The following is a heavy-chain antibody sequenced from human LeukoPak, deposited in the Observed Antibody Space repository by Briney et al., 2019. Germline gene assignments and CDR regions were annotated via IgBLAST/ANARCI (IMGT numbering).Heavy chain of an antibody. V-gene: IGHV1-8*01. Sequence: ASVKVSCKASGYTFTSYDINWVRQATGQGLEWVGWMNPNSGNTGYAQKFQGRVTMTRNTSISTAYMELSSLRSEDTAVYYCARDRGYYYDSSGYYVENSPHGGDYWGQGTLVTVSS. CDR1: GYTFTSYD. D-gene: IGHD3-22*01. CDR2: MNPNSGNT. CDR3: ARDRGYYYDSSGYYVENSPHGGDY. J-gene: IGHJ4*02.